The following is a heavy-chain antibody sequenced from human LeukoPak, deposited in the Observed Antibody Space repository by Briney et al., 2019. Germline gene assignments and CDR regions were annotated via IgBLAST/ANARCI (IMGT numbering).Heavy chain of an antibody. Sequence: PSETLSLTCTVSGGSISSHYWSWIRQPPGKGLEWIGYIYYSGSTNYNPSLKSRVTISVDTSKNQFSLKLSSVTAADTAVYYCARDRGDYDFWSGYYLSAFDIWGQGAMVTVSS. CDR1: GGSISSHY. J-gene: IGHJ3*02. V-gene: IGHV4-59*11. CDR2: IYYSGST. CDR3: ARDRGDYDFWSGYYLSAFDI. D-gene: IGHD3-3*01.